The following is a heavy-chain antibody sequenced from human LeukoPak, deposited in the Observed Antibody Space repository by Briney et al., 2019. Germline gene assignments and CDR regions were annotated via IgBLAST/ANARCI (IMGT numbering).Heavy chain of an antibody. Sequence: GGPLTLSCAASGYSFSSHPMSGLRDAPEGGLEWVSHLNGSGGRTYYADSVKGRFTISRDNSKNTLYLQMNSLRAEDTAVYYCAKDVEDCSSTSCYNTENYYMDVWGKGTTVTVSS. CDR1: GYSFSSHP. D-gene: IGHD2-2*02. J-gene: IGHJ6*03. CDR3: AKDVEDCSSTSCYNTENYYMDV. V-gene: IGHV3-23*01. CDR2: LNGSGGRT.